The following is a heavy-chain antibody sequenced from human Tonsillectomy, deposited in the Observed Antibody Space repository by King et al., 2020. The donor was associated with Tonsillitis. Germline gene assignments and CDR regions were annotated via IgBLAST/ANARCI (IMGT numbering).Heavy chain of an antibody. Sequence: QLVQSGAEVKKPGASVTVSCEASGLTSTSYGINWVRQAPGQGLKWMGQISIYNGNNFDGNTNYAQKFQGRVTMTTDTATSTAYLDLRSLTSDDTAVYYCAITTQNDPESWGQGTLITVSS. J-gene: IGHJ5*02. D-gene: IGHD1-1*01. CDR1: GLTSTSYG. CDR3: AITTQNDPES. V-gene: IGHV1-18*04. CDR2: ISIYNGNNFDGNT.